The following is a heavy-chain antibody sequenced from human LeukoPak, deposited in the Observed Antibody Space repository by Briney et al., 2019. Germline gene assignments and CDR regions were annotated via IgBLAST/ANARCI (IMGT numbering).Heavy chain of an antibody. CDR1: GFTFSNYN. CDR2: ITSSGTYI. V-gene: IGHV3-21*01. J-gene: IGHJ6*04. D-gene: IGHD3-10*02. CDR3: AELGITMIGGV. Sequence: GGSLRLSCAASGFTFSNYNMSWVRQAPGKAMDWVSSITSSGTYIFYADSVKGRFTISRDNAKNSLYLQMNSLRAEDTAVYYCAELGITMIGGVWGKGTTVTISS.